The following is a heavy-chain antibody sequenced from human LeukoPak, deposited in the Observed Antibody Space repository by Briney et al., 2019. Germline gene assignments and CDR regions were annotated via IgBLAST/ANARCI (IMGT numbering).Heavy chain of an antibody. Sequence: ASVKVSCKASGYTFTGYYMHWVRQAPGQGLEWMGRINPNSGGTNYAQKFQGRVTMTRDTSISTAYMELSRLRSDDSAVYYCARDREIIAVAGEYYFDYWGQGTLVTVSS. D-gene: IGHD6-19*01. J-gene: IGHJ4*02. CDR1: GYTFTGYY. V-gene: IGHV1-2*06. CDR2: INPNSGGT. CDR3: ARDREIIAVAGEYYFDY.